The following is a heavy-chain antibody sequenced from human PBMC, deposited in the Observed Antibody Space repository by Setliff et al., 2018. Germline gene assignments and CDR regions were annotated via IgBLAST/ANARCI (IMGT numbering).Heavy chain of an antibody. V-gene: IGHV1-69*13. CDR3: ARSPFPVDTVMVTTFDS. CDR2: ATPIFTTA. CDR1: GGTFSNYA. J-gene: IGHJ4*02. Sequence: SVKVSCKTSGGTFSNYAISWVRQAPGQGLEWMGGATPIFTTANYAQKFQGRVTITADESTSTAYMELSSLKSEDTAVYYCARSPFPVDTVMVTTFDSWGQGTLVTVSS. D-gene: IGHD5-18*01.